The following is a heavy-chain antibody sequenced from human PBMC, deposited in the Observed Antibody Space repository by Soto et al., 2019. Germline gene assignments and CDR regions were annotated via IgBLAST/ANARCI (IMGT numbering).Heavy chain of an antibody. CDR3: ARDLARFDYYSSGYSYFDY. CDR1: GYTFTSYG. J-gene: IGHJ4*02. D-gene: IGHD3-22*01. V-gene: IGHV1-18*01. CDR2: ISAYNGNT. Sequence: QVQLVQSGAEVKKPGASVNVSCKASGYTFTSYGISWVRQAPGQGLEWMGWISAYNGNTHYAQTLQGRVTMTTDTSTSTAYMELRSLRSDDTAVYYCARDLARFDYYSSGYSYFDYWGQGTLVTVSS.